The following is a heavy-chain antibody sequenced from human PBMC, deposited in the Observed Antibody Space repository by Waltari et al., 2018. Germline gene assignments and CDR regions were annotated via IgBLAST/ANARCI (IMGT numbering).Heavy chain of an antibody. CDR2: IYYSGST. J-gene: IGHJ4*02. V-gene: IGHV4-39*07. D-gene: IGHD1-26*01. CDR1: GGSISSSSYY. CDR3: ARGSFSASGSYYY. Sequence: QLQLQESGPGLVKPSETLSLTCTVSGGSISSSSYYWGWIRQPPGKGLEWIGRIYYSGSTYYNPSRKSRVTISVDTSKNQFSLKLSSVTAADTAVYYCARGSFSASGSYYYWGQGTLVTVSS.